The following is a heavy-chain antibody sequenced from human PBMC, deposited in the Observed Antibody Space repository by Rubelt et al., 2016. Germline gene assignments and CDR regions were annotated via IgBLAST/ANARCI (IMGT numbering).Heavy chain of an antibody. Sequence: ASGFLFSSHWMSWVRQAPGKGPEWVANINEDGSERYYVDSVKGRFTISRDNAKNSLYLQMNSLRDEDTAVYYCARELITGISNYWGQGTLVTVSS. J-gene: IGHJ4*02. CDR1: GFLFSSHW. CDR3: ARELITGISNY. CDR2: INEDGSER. D-gene: IGHD1-20*01. V-gene: IGHV3-7*01.